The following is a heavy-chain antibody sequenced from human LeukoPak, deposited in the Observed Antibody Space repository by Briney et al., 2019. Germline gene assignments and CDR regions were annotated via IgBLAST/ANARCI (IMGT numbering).Heavy chain of an antibody. Sequence: PSETLSLTCAVSGGSISSGGYYWSWIRQHPGKGLEWIGYIYYSGSTYYNPSLKSRVTISVDTSRNQLSLKLSSVTAADTAVYYCARTFTVVTGFDYWGQGTLVTVSS. CDR3: ARTFTVVTGFDY. D-gene: IGHD4-23*01. CDR2: IYYSGST. V-gene: IGHV4-30-4*08. J-gene: IGHJ4*02. CDR1: GGSISSGGYY.